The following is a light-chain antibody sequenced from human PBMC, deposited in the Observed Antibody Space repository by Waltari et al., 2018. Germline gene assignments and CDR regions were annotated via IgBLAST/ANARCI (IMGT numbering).Light chain of an antibody. Sequence: EIELTQSPGTLFLSPGERAAPACRASQGVSSHLAWYQQRPGQVPRPLIYGASSRATGIPDRFRGSGSGTDFNLTISRLEPEDFAVYYCQQYGRSPWTFGQGTNVEIK. CDR1: QGVSSH. CDR2: GAS. V-gene: IGKV3-20*01. J-gene: IGKJ1*01. CDR3: QQYGRSPWT.